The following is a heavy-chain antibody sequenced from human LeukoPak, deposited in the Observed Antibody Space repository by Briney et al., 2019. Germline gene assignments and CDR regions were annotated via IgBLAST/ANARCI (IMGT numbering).Heavy chain of an antibody. J-gene: IGHJ4*02. CDR1: GFIFRDYH. CDR2: INSNSGYI. CDR3: ARGPWDYYDSSNYRTFDY. D-gene: IGHD3-22*01. Sequence: PGGSLRLSCAAPGFIFRDYHIHWVRQAPGKGLEWVSAINSNSGYIYYADSVKGRFTISRDNARNSLYLQMYTLRVEDTAVYYCARGPWDYYDSSNYRTFDYWGQGTLVTVSS. V-gene: IGHV3-21*01.